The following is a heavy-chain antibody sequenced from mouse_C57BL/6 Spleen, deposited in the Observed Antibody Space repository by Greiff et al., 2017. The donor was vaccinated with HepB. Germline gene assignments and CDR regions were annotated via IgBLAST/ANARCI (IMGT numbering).Heavy chain of an antibody. Sequence: VQLQQSGPELVKPGDSVKISCKASGYSFTGYFMNWVMQSHGKSLEWIGRINPYNGDTFYNQKFKGKATLTVDKSSSTAHMELRSLTSEDSAVYYCARRAYDYDEFAYWGQGTLVTVSA. CDR1: GYSFTGYF. D-gene: IGHD2-4*01. CDR2: INPYNGDT. J-gene: IGHJ3*01. CDR3: ARRAYDYDEFAY. V-gene: IGHV1-20*01.